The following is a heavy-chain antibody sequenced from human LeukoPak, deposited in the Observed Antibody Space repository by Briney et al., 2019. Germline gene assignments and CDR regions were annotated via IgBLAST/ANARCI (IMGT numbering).Heavy chain of an antibody. CDR1: GFTFSSYA. V-gene: IGHV3-23*01. J-gene: IGHJ4*02. CDR3: ARANDIYSGSSDYFDY. D-gene: IGHD1-26*01. Sequence: GGSLRLSCAASGFTFSSYAMSWVRQAPGKGLEWVSAISGSGGSTYYADSVKGRFTISRDNSKNTLYLQMNSLRAEDTAVYYCARANDIYSGSSDYFDYWGQGTLVTVSS. CDR2: ISGSGGST.